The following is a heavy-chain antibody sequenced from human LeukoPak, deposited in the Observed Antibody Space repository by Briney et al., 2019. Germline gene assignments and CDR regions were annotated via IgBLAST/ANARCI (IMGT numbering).Heavy chain of an antibody. J-gene: IGHJ4*02. Sequence: ASVKVSCKASGYTFTGYYMHWVRQAPGQGLEWMGWINPNSGGTNYAQKFQGRVTMTRDTSISTAYMELSRLRSDDTAVHYCARRSRAMAGSSLFDYWGQGTLVTVSS. CDR2: INPNSGGT. CDR3: ARRSRAMAGSSLFDY. V-gene: IGHV1-2*02. D-gene: IGHD6-19*01. CDR1: GYTFTGYY.